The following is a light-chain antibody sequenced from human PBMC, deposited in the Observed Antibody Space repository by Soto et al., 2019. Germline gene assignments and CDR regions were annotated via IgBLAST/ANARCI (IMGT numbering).Light chain of an antibody. Sequence: DIQMTQSPSTLSASVGDRVTVSCRASQSISNWLAWYQQKPGKAPKLLIYEASNLESGVPSRFSGSGSGTEFTLAISSLHPDDFATYYCQQYHTASPEMFGQGTRVEIK. J-gene: IGKJ1*01. CDR3: QQYHTASPEM. CDR2: EAS. V-gene: IGKV1-5*03. CDR1: QSISNW.